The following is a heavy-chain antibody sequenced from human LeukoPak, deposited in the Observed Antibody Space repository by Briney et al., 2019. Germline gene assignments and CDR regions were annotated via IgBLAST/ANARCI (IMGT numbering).Heavy chain of an antibody. CDR3: ARDLTPGAPDYLDY. CDR1: GFTFGSYA. J-gene: IGHJ4*02. Sequence: GGSLRLSCATSGFTFGSYAMHWVRQAPGKGLEWVAVIAHDETNRFYADSVRGRFTISRDNSMNTLYLRMNSLRPEDTAVYFCARDLTPGAPDYLDYWGQGTLVTVSS. CDR2: IAHDETNR. D-gene: IGHD3-9*01. V-gene: IGHV3-30*04.